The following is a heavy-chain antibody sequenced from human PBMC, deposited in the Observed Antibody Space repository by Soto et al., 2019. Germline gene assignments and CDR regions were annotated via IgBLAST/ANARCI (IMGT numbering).Heavy chain of an antibody. Sequence: GGSLRLSCAASGFTFSSYGMHWVRQAPGKGLEWVAVISYDGSNKYYADSVKGRFTISRDNSKNTLYLQMNSLRAEDTAVYYCAKVDSSSWYPIGFDYWGQGTLVTVSS. J-gene: IGHJ4*02. CDR3: AKVDSSSWYPIGFDY. CDR1: GFTFSSYG. CDR2: ISYDGSNK. V-gene: IGHV3-30*18. D-gene: IGHD6-13*01.